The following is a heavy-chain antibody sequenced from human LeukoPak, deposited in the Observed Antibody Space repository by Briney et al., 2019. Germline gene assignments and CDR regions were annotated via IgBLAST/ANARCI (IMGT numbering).Heavy chain of an antibody. Sequence: GGSLRLSCAASGFTFSSYSMNWVRQAPGKGLEWVSYISSSSSTIYYADSVKGRFTISRDNAKNSLYLQMNSLRVEDTAIYYCMCGSSNPDYWGQGTLVTVSS. CDR3: MCGSSNPDY. J-gene: IGHJ4*02. CDR1: GFTFSSYS. CDR2: ISSSSSTI. V-gene: IGHV3-48*04. D-gene: IGHD2-15*01.